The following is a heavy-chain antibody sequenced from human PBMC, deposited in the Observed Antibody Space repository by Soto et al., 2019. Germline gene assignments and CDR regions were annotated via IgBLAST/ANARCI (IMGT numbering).Heavy chain of an antibody. D-gene: IGHD4-17*01. J-gene: IGHJ4*02. Sequence: TLSLTCTVSGGSISGSSYYWGWIRQPPGKGLECIGSVHYSGSTDYNPSLKSRVTISVDTSKNQFSLKLTSVTAADTAVYFCASFSGATYGDYGGGINYWGQGTLVTVSS. CDR1: GGSISGSSYY. CDR2: VHYSGST. CDR3: ASFSGATYGDYGGGINY. V-gene: IGHV4-39*01.